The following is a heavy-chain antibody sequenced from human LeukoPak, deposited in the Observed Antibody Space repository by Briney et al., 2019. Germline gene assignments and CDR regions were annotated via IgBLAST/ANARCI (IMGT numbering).Heavy chain of an antibody. Sequence: MPSETLSLTCAVSRGSISSGGYSWSWIRQPPGKGLEWIGYMYHDGDTYYNPSVKSRVTISVDTSKNQFSLKLSSVTAADTAVYYCARRGVAAAGLAEYFQHWGQGTLVTVSS. D-gene: IGHD6-13*01. CDR2: MYHDGDT. V-gene: IGHV4-30-2*03. CDR1: RGSISSGGYS. J-gene: IGHJ1*01. CDR3: ARRGVAAAGLAEYFQH.